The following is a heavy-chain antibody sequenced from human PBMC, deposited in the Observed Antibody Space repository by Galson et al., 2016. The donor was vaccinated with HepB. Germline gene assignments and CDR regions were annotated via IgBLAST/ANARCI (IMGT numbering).Heavy chain of an antibody. CDR1: GFTFSTYV. J-gene: IGHJ4*02. CDR3: VRGTTGTPGLES. Sequence: SLRLSCAASGFTFSTYVIHWVRQAPGKGPEYVGDTKYYAESVKGRFTISRDNSKNTLYLQMSSLRTEDTAVYYCVRGTTGTPGLESWGQGTLFTVSS. CDR2: GDTK. D-gene: IGHD1-1*01. V-gene: IGHV3-64D*06.